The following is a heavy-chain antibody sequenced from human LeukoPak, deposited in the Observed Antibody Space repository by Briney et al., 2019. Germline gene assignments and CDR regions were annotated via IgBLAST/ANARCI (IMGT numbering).Heavy chain of an antibody. J-gene: IGHJ6*03. Sequence: GASVKVSCKASGYTFTSYAMHWVRQAPGQRLEWMGWSNAGNGNTKYSQEFQGRVTITRDTSASTAYMELSSLRSDDTAVYYCARWLEWDYYYYMDVWGKGTTVTVSS. CDR2: SNAGNGNT. CDR1: GYTFTSYA. D-gene: IGHD5-24*01. V-gene: IGHV1-3*02. CDR3: ARWLEWDYYYYMDV.